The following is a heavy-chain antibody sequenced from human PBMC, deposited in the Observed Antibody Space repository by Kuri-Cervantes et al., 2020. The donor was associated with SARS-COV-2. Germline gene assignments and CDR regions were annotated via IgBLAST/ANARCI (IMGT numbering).Heavy chain of an antibody. CDR2: FDPEDGET. Sequence: ASVKVSCKVSGYTLTELSMHWVRQVPGKGLEWMGGFDPEDGETIYAQKFQGRVTMTEDTSTDTAYMELSRLRSDDTAVYYFASLGNGFLEWEVGAFDIWGQGTMVTVSS. J-gene: IGHJ3*02. D-gene: IGHD3-3*01. CDR3: ASLGNGFLEWEVGAFDI. V-gene: IGHV1-24*01. CDR1: GYTLTELS.